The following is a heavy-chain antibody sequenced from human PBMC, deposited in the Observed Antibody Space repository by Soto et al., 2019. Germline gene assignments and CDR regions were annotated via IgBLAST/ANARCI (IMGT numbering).Heavy chain of an antibody. Sequence: GGSLRLSCAASGFTFSTYEMNWLRQAPGKGLEWVSYISSSGTTIYYADSVKGRFTISRDNARDSLYLQMNSLRAEDTAVYYCARASGSYSDYWGQGTLVTVSS. CDR1: GFTFSTYE. D-gene: IGHD1-26*01. CDR2: ISSSGTTI. V-gene: IGHV3-48*03. CDR3: ARASGSYSDY. J-gene: IGHJ4*02.